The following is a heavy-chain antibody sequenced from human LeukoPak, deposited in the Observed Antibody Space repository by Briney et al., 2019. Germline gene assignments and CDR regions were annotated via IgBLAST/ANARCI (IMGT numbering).Heavy chain of an antibody. CDR1: GFTFSSYA. D-gene: IGHD3-3*01. CDR3: AKRGADDFWSGYYQRAHFQH. V-gene: IGHV3-23*01. Sequence: AGGSLRLSCAASGFTFSSYAMSWVRQAPGKGLEWVSAISGSGGSIYYADSVKGRFTISRDNSKNTLYLQMNSLRAEDTAVYYCAKRGADDFWSGYYQRAHFQHWGQGTLVTVSS. CDR2: ISGSGGSI. J-gene: IGHJ1*01.